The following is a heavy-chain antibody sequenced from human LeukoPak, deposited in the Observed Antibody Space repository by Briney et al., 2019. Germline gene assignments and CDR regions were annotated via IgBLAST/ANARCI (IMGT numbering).Heavy chain of an antibody. CDR3: ATAASMVRGDQLDY. CDR1: GYTLTELS. V-gene: IGHV1-24*01. Sequence: ASVKVSFKVSGYTLTELSMHWVRQAPGKGLEWMGGFDPEDGETIYAQKFQGRVTMTEDTSTDTAYMELSSLRSEDTAVYYCATAASMVRGDQLDYWGQGTLVTVSS. D-gene: IGHD3-10*01. CDR2: FDPEDGET. J-gene: IGHJ4*02.